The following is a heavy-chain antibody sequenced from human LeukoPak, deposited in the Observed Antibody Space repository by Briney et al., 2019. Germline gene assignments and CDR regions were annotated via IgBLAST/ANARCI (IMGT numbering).Heavy chain of an antibody. V-gene: IGHV3-30*02. Sequence: PGGSLRLSCAASGFTFSSYGTHWVRQAPGKGLEWVAFIRYDGSNKYYGDSVKGRFTISRDNSKNTLYLQMNSLRAEDTAVYYCSVVVVVVAATQVDYWGQGTLVTVS. J-gene: IGHJ4*02. CDR1: GFTFSSYG. D-gene: IGHD2-15*01. CDR3: SVVVVVVAATQVDY. CDR2: IRYDGSNK.